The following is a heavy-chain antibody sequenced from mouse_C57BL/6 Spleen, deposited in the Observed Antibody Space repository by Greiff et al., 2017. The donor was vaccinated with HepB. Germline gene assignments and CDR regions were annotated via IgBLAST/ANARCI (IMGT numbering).Heavy chain of an antibody. CDR1: GFTFTDYY. D-gene: IGHD2-3*01. J-gene: IGHJ3*01. CDR2: IRNKANGYTT. CDR3: ARSYDGYSPFAY. V-gene: IGHV7-3*01. Sequence: EVQLQESGGGLVQPGGSLSLSCAASGFTFTDYYMSWVRQPPGKALEWLGFIRNKANGYTTEYSASVKGRFTISRDNSQSILYLQMNALRAEDSATYYCARSYDGYSPFAYWGQGTLVTVSA.